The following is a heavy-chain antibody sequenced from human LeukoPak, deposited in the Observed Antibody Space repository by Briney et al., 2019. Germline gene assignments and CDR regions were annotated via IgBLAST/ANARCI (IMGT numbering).Heavy chain of an antibody. CDR3: AKDSSMWFGILVNYFDY. V-gene: IGHV3-23*01. CDR2: ISSSGANT. CDR1: GFTFSSCD. J-gene: IGHJ4*02. Sequence: GGSLRLSCAASGFTFSSCDVSWVRQAPGQGLEWVSGISSSGANTHYAATLRGRFTISRDNSNNTLYLQMASLRAEDTAIYYCAKDSSMWFGILVNYFDYLGQGTLVTVSS. D-gene: IGHD3-10*01.